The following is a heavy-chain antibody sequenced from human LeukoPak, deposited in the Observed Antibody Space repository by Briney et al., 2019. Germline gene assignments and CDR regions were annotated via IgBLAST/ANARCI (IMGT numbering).Heavy chain of an antibody. CDR1: GGSISSSSYY. J-gene: IGHJ6*03. CDR3: ARANYYDSSGLALYYYYYMDV. Sequence: MASETLSLTCTVSGGSISSSSYYWGWIRQPPGKGLEWIGSIYYGGSTYYNPSLKSRVTISVDTSKNQFSLKLSSVTAADTAVYFCARANYYDSSGLALYYYYYMDVWGKGTTVTVSS. CDR2: IYYGGST. V-gene: IGHV4-39*07. D-gene: IGHD3-22*01.